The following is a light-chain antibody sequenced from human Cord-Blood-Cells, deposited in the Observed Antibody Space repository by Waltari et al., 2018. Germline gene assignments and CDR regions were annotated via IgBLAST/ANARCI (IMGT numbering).Light chain of an antibody. J-gene: IGLJ3*02. CDR1: SSDVGSYNL. Sequence: QSALTQPASVSGSPGQPITISCTGTSSDVGSYNLVSWYQQHPGKAPKLMIYEVSKRPSGFSNRFSGSKSGNTASLTISGLQAEDEADYYCCSYAGSSTLVFGGGTKLTVL. CDR3: CSYAGSSTLV. V-gene: IGLV2-23*02. CDR2: EVS.